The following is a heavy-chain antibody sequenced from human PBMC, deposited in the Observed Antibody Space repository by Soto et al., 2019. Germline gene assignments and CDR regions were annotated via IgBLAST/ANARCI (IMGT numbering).Heavy chain of an antibody. J-gene: IGHJ4*02. CDR2: ISGSGYPI. CDR1: GYSRFSYYS. Sequence: QTGGSLRLSCAASGYSRFSYYSMNWVRQAPGKGLEWVSFISGSGYPIYYADSVRGRFTISRDNAKNSLSLQMDSLRVEDTAVYYCARVRGHSYGYVDYWGQGTLVTVSS. D-gene: IGHD5-18*01. CDR3: ARVRGHSYGYVDY. V-gene: IGHV3-48*01.